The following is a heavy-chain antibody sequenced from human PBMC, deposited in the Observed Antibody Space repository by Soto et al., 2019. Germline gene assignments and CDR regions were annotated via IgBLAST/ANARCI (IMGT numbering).Heavy chain of an antibody. CDR1: GFTFSSYS. CDR3: ARAKPDYGDYGSAFDI. Sequence: EVQLVESGGGLVQPGGSLRLSCAASGFTFSSYSMNWVRQAPGKGLEWVSYISSSSSNIYYADSVKGRFTISRDNAKNSLDLQMNSLRDEDTAVYYCARAKPDYGDYGSAFDIWGQGTMVTVSS. V-gene: IGHV3-48*02. J-gene: IGHJ3*02. CDR2: ISSSSSNI. D-gene: IGHD4-17*01.